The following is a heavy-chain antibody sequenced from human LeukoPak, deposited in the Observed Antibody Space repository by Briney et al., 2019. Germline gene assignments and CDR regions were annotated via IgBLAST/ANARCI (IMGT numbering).Heavy chain of an antibody. D-gene: IGHD1-26*01. J-gene: IGHJ4*02. Sequence: PGGSLRLSCAASGFPFSDHYMDWVRQAPGKGLEWVGRTRNKANSYTTEYAASVKGRFTISRDYSKNSLYLQMNSLKTEDTAVYYCARASMRGSLYYFDYSGQGTLVTVSS. V-gene: IGHV3-72*01. CDR3: ARASMRGSLYYFDY. CDR1: GFPFSDHY. CDR2: TRNKANSYTT.